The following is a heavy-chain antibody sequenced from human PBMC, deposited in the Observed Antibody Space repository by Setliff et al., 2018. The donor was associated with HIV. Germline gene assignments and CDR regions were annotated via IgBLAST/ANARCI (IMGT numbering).Heavy chain of an antibody. J-gene: IGHJ4*02. CDR1: GYTFTGHY. CDR2: INPNTGGT. V-gene: IGHV1-2*02. Sequence: ASVKVSCKSSGYTFTGHYIHWVRQAPGQGLEWMGWINPNTGGTNYAQKFQGRVTMTRDTSISTAYMELSRLRSDDTAVYYCARTLPQYTNLFDYWGQGTLVTVS. D-gene: IGHD5-18*01. CDR3: ARTLPQYTNLFDY.